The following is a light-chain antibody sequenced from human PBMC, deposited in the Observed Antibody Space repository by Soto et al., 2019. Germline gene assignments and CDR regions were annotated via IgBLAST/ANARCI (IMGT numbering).Light chain of an antibody. Sequence: DIPMTQSPSSLSASVGGRATITCRASQGISNYLAWYQQKPGKVPKLLIYAASTLQSGVPSRFSGSGSGTDFTLTISSLQPEDVATYYCQKYNSASFTFGGGTKVEIK. V-gene: IGKV1-27*01. CDR1: QGISNY. J-gene: IGKJ4*01. CDR3: QKYNSASFT. CDR2: AAS.